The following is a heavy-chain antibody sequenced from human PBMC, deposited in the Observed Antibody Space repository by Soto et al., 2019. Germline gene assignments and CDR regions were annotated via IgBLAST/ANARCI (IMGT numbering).Heavy chain of an antibody. CDR1: GFTVSSTY. V-gene: IGHV3-53*01. D-gene: IGHD6-13*01. Sequence: GSLRLSCAGSGFTVSSTYQTWVRQAPGKGLEWVVILYTGTDTVYADSVKGRFTISRDSSKNTFYLQMNSLRAEDTAMYFCAREGLDTAGFFDIWGHGTMVTVS. J-gene: IGHJ3*02. CDR2: LYTGTDT. CDR3: AREGLDTAGFFDI.